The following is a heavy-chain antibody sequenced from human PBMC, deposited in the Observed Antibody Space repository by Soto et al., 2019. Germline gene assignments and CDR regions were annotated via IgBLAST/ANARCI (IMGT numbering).Heavy chain of an antibody. Sequence: PSETLSLTCAVYGGSFSGYYWSWIRQPPGKGLEWIGEINHSGSTNYNPSLKSRVTISVDTSKNQFSLKLSSVTAADTAVYYCARESSGYYYVLEYWGQGTLVTVSS. J-gene: IGHJ4*02. V-gene: IGHV4-34*01. CDR3: ARESSGYYYVLEY. CDR2: INHSGST. D-gene: IGHD3-22*01. CDR1: GGSFSGYY.